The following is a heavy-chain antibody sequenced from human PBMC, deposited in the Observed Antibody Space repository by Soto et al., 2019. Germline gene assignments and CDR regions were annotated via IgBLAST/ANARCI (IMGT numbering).Heavy chain of an antibody. J-gene: IGHJ6*02. CDR3: ARDRGPLLRFLEWFPMDV. Sequence: HPGGSLRLSCAASVFPFSSYAMNWVRQAPGKGLEWVSYISGSGSTIYYADSAKGRLTISRDNAKNSLSLQMNSLRDDDTAVYYCARDRGPLLRFLEWFPMDVWGQGTTVTVSS. D-gene: IGHD3-3*01. V-gene: IGHV3-48*02. CDR1: VFPFSSYA. CDR2: ISGSGSTI.